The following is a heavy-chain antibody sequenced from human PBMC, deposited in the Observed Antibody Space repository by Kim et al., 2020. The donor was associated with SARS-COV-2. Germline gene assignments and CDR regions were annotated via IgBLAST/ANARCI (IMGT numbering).Heavy chain of an antibody. CDR3: VRVGYSSSWGFDY. CDR2: TSSDGGYK. V-gene: IGHV3-33*05. J-gene: IGHJ4*02. D-gene: IGHD6-13*01. Sequence: GGSLRLSCAAFRFSFSSYGMHWVRQAPGKGLEWVTITSSDGGYKSYADSAKGRFTISRDTSKNILYLQMNSLRAEDTAVYYCVRVGYSSSWGFDYWGQGT. CDR1: RFSFSSYG.